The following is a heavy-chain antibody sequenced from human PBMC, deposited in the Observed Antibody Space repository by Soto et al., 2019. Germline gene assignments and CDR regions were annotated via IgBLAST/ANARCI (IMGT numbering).Heavy chain of an antibody. Sequence: EVQLVESGGGLVQPGGSLRLSCAASGFTFSLYSMSWVRQAPGKGLEWVSYISRSSTGIHYADSVKGRFTISSDDATNSMHLQMNSLRDGDTAVYDCARAVTWGLDVWGQGTTVSISS. J-gene: IGHJ6*02. CDR1: GFTFSLYS. V-gene: IGHV3-48*02. CDR3: ARAVTWGLDV. D-gene: IGHD3-10*01. CDR2: ISRSSTGI.